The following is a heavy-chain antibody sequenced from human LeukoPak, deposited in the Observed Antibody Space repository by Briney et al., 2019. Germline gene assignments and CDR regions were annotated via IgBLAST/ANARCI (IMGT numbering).Heavy chain of an antibody. J-gene: IGHJ5*02. CDR3: ARHRAAAGTKSNWFDP. CDR2: IYYSGST. Sequence: PSETLSLTCTVSGGSISSSSYYWGWIRQPPGKGLEWIGSIYYSGSTYYNPSLKSRVTISVDTSKNQFSLKLSSVTAADTAVYYCARHRAAAGTKSNWFDPWGQGTLVTVSS. D-gene: IGHD6-13*01. CDR1: GGSISSSSYY. V-gene: IGHV4-39*01.